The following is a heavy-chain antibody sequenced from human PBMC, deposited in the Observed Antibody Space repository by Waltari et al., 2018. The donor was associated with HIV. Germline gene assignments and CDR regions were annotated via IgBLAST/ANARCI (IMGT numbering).Heavy chain of an antibody. CDR2: ISWNSGTI. CDR3: AKDKRSGYGGNSVWYFDL. D-gene: IGHD4-17*01. Sequence: EVQLVESGGGWVQPGRSLSLSCAAPGFTLDDLAMHWVRQAPGKGLEWVSGISWNSGTIGYADSVKGRFTISRDNAKNSLYLQMNSLRAEDTALYYCAKDKRSGYGGNSVWYFDLWGRGTLVTVSS. V-gene: IGHV3-9*01. CDR1: GFTLDDLA. J-gene: IGHJ2*01.